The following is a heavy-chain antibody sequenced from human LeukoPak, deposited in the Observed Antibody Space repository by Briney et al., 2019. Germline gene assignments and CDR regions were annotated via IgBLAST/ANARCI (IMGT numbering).Heavy chain of an antibody. Sequence: SETLSLTCTVCGGSISSSSYYWGWIRQPPGKGLEWIGSIYYSGSAYYNPSLKSRVTISVDTSKNQFSLKLSSVTAADTAVYYCARHDYSNNWFDPWGQGTLVTVSA. J-gene: IGHJ5*02. CDR3: ARHDYSNNWFDP. CDR1: GGSISSSSYY. D-gene: IGHD4-11*01. V-gene: IGHV4-39*01. CDR2: IYYSGSA.